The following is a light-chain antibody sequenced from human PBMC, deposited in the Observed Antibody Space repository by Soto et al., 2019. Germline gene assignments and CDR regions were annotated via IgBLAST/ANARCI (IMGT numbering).Light chain of an antibody. CDR2: KAS. CDR1: QSISSW. Sequence: DIPMTQSPSTLSASVGDRVTITCRASQSISSWLAWYQQKPGKAPKLLIYKASSVESGVPSRFSGSGSGTEFTLTISSLQPDDFATYYCQQYNSYSPGYTFGQGTKLEIK. V-gene: IGKV1-5*03. CDR3: QQYNSYSPGYT. J-gene: IGKJ2*01.